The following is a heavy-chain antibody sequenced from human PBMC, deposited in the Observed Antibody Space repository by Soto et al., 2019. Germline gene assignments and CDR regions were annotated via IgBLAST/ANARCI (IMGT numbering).Heavy chain of an antibody. D-gene: IGHD6-13*01. CDR2: MNPNSGNT. CDR3: ARRGYSSSWYYYYSYGMDV. V-gene: IGHV1-8*01. CDR1: GYTFTSYD. J-gene: IGHJ6*02. Sequence: QVQLVQSGAEVKKPGASVKVSCKASGYTFTSYDINWVRQATGQGLEWMGWMNPNSGNTGYAQKFQGKVTMTRNTPTSTANMELSSLRSEDTAVYYCARRGYSSSWYYYYSYGMDVWGQGTTVTVSS.